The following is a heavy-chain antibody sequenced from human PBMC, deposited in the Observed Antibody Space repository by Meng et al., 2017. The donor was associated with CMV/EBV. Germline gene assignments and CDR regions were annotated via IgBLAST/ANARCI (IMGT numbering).Heavy chain of an antibody. CDR3: ARDRGELLDY. V-gene: IGHV3-30*04. D-gene: IGHD1-26*01. Sequence: GGSLRLSCAASGFTFSSYAMHWVRQAPGKGLEWVAVISYDGSNKYYADSVKGRFTISRDNSKNTLYLQMNSLRAEDTAVYYCARDRGELLDYWGQGTQVTVSS. CDR2: ISYDGSNK. CDR1: GFTFSSYA. J-gene: IGHJ4*02.